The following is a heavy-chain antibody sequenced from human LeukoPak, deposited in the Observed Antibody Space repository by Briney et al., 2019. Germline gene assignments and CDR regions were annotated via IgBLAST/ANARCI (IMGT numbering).Heavy chain of an antibody. J-gene: IGHJ4*02. V-gene: IGHV1-2*02. CDR1: GYTFTGYY. Sequence: ASVTVSCKASGYTFTGYYMHWVRQAPGQGLEWMGWINPNSGGTNYAQKFQGRVTMTRDTSISTAYMELSRLRSDDTAVYYCARVGSGYDLRRFDYWGQGTLVTVSS. CDR3: ARVGSGYDLRRFDY. D-gene: IGHD5-12*01. CDR2: INPNSGGT.